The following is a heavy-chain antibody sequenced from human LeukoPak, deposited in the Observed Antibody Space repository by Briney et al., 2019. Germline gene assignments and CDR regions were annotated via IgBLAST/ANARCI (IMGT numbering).Heavy chain of an antibody. D-gene: IGHD1-26*01. CDR2: LHPNTGDT. CDR3: AKYHSGSYEH. V-gene: IGHV1-2*06. Sequence: GASVKVSCKASGYTFTDSYIHWVRQAPGQGLEWMGLLHPNTGDTFYAQKFRGRVTLTRDTSISTAYMELNRLTSDDTAIYYCAKYHSGSYEHWAQGTLVTISS. CDR1: GYTFTDSY. J-gene: IGHJ1*01.